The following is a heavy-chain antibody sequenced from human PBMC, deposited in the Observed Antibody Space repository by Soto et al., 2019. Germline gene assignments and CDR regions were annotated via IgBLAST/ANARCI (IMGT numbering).Heavy chain of an antibody. Sequence: EVQLLESGGGLVQPGGSLRLSCAASGLTFSTYAMTWVRQAPGKGLEWASTIGVSGDTYYADSVKGRLTISRDNSKNTLYLQMNRLRAEDMAVYYCANRPRYYHMDVWGQGTTVTVSS. CDR2: IGVSGDT. J-gene: IGHJ6*03. V-gene: IGHV3-23*01. CDR1: GLTFSTYA. CDR3: ANRPRYYHMDV.